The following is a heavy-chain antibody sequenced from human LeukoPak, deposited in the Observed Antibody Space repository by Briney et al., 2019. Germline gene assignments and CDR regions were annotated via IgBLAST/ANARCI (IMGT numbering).Heavy chain of an antibody. CDR2: IYTSGST. V-gene: IGHV4-61*02. D-gene: IGHD2-2*01. CDR3: ARVSSTSRHWFDP. J-gene: IGHJ5*02. Sequence: PSQTLSLTCTVSGGSISSGSYYWSWIRQPAGKGLEWIGRIYTSGSTNHNPSLKSRVPISVDTSKNQSSLKLSSVTAADTAVYYCARVSSTSRHWFDPWGQGTLVTVSS. CDR1: GGSISSGSYY.